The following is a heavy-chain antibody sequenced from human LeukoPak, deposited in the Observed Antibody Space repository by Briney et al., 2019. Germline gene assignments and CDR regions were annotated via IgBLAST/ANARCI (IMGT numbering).Heavy chain of an antibody. CDR2: IYHSGST. CDR3: ASGYDSYYFDS. Sequence: KGXGWIGSIYHSGSTYYNPSLKSRVTISVDTSKNQFSLKLSAVTATDTAVYYCASGYDSYYFDSWGQGTLVTVSS. J-gene: IGHJ4*02. V-gene: IGHV4-38-2*01. D-gene: IGHD5-18*01.